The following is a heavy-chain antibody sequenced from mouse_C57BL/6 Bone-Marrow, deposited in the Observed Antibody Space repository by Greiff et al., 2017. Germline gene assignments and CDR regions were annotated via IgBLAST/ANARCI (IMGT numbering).Heavy chain of an antibody. Sequence: EVQLVESGGGLVQPGGSLSLSCAASGFTFTDYYMSWVRQPPGKALEWLGFIRNKANGYTTEYSASVKGRFTISRDNSQSILYLQMNALRAEDSATYYCARYPLLYPLNYFDYWGQGTTRTVSS. CDR2: IRNKANGYTT. D-gene: IGHD2-1*01. CDR3: ARYPLLYPLNYFDY. V-gene: IGHV7-3*01. CDR1: GFTFTDYY. J-gene: IGHJ2*01.